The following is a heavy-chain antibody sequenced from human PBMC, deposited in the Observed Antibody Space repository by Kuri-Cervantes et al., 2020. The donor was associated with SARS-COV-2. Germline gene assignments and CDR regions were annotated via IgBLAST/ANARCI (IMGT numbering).Heavy chain of an antibody. V-gene: IGHV3-9*03. CDR2: ISGNSGSI. CDR1: GFTFDAYA. D-gene: IGHD1-7*01. Sequence: GGSLRSSFAASGFTFDAYAMHWVRQAPGKGLEWVTGISGNSGSIGYADSVKGRFTISRDNAKNSLYLQMNSLRAEDMALYYCAKGGYNWTYDAFDIWGQGTMVTVSS. CDR3: AKGGYNWTYDAFDI. J-gene: IGHJ3*02.